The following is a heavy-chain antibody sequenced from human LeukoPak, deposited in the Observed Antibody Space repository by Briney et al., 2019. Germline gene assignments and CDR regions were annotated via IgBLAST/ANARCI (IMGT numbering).Heavy chain of an antibody. V-gene: IGHV1-18*01. CDR2: ISTYNGDT. Sequence: GASVKVSCKASGYPFTTYGITWVRQAPGQGLEWMRWISTYNGDTNYAQKFQGKVTMTTDTSTNTAYIELRSLTSDDTAAYYCARDWWGYDVLTGDNWFDPWGQGTLVTVPS. CDR3: ARDWWGYDVLTGDNWFDP. J-gene: IGHJ5*02. CDR1: GYPFTTYG. D-gene: IGHD3-9*01.